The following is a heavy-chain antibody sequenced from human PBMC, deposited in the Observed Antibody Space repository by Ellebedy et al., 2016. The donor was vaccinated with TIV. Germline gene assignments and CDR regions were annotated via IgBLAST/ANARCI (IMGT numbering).Heavy chain of an antibody. J-gene: IGHJ4*02. D-gene: IGHD6-19*01. V-gene: IGHV3-49*04. Sequence: GESLKISCTVSGFHFADYDMSWVRQAPGKGLEWVGFVRSKGYGATAEYAASVSGRFIISRDDSKGIAYLQMNSLKTEDTGVYYCARGWFYSDEDYWGQGTLVTASS. CDR3: ARGWFYSDEDY. CDR2: VRSKGYGATA. CDR1: GFHFADYD.